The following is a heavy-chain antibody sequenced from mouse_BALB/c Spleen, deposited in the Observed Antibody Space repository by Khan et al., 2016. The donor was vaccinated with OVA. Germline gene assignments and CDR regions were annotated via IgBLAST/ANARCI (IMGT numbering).Heavy chain of an antibody. CDR1: GYTFTSYW. CDR3: ARSNDDGSGLYAMDY. J-gene: IGHJ4*01. D-gene: IGHD1-1*01. CDR2: IGPGSGNT. V-gene: IGHV1S41*01. Sequence: DLVKPGASVKLSCKASGYTFTSYWINWIKQRPGQGLEWVGHIGPGSGNTYYNEIFKGKATLTVDTSSSTAYIQLSSLSSEDSAVYCCARSNDDGSGLYAMDYWGQGTSVTVSS.